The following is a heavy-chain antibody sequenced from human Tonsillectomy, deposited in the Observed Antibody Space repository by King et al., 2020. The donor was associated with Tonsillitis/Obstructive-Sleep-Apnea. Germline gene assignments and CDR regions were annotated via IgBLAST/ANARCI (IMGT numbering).Heavy chain of an antibody. CDR3: ARDYYDSSGYYYNGGY. Sequence: VQLVESGGGLVQPGGSLRLSCAASGFTFSSYWMHWVRQAPGKGLVWVSRINSDGSSTSYADYVKGRFTIYRDNAKNTLYLQMNSLRAEDTAVYYCARDYYDSSGYYYNGGYWGQGTLVTVSS. CDR1: GFTFSSYW. CDR2: INSDGSST. J-gene: IGHJ4*02. D-gene: IGHD3-22*01. V-gene: IGHV3-74*01.